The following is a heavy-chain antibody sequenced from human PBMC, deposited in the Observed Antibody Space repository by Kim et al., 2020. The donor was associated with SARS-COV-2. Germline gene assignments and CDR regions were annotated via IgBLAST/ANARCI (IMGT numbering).Heavy chain of an antibody. J-gene: IGHJ4*02. CDR2: MYHSGNT. Sequence: SETLSLTCAVSGGSISSSNWWSWVRQPPGTTLEWIGEMYHSGNTNYNPSLKSLLTMSVDKSKNQFSLKLRSVTAADTAVYYCATTRPGLLTYDSGSYSNFDFWGQGILVTVSS. CDR1: GGSISSSNW. D-gene: IGHD3-10*01. CDR3: ATTRPGLLTYDSGSYSNFDF. V-gene: IGHV4-4*02.